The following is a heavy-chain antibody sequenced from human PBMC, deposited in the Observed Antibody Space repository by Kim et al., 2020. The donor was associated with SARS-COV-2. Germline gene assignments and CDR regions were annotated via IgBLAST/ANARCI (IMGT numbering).Heavy chain of an antibody. CDR1: GYSFTSYW. D-gene: IGHD1-26*01. J-gene: IGHJ4*02. CDR3: ARHQWSGSSFDY. Sequence: GESLKISCKGSGYSFTSYWISWVRQMPGKGLEWMGRIDPSDSYTNYSPSFQGHVTISADKSISTAYLQWSSLKASDTAMYYYARHQWSGSSFDYWGQGTLVTVSS. CDR2: IDPSDSYT. V-gene: IGHV5-10-1*01.